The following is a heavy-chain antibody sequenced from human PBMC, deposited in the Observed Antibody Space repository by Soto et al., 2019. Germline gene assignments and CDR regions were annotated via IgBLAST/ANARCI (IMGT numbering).Heavy chain of an antibody. V-gene: IGHV1-69*13. CDR3: ARGLGYCSGGSCINWFDP. J-gene: IGHJ5*02. Sequence: SVKVSCKASGGTFSSYAISWGRQAPGQGLEWMGGIIPIFGTANYAQKFQGRVTITADESTSTAYMELSSLRSEDTAVYYCARGLGYCSGGSCINWFDPWGQGTLVTVSS. CDR2: IIPIFGTA. CDR1: GGTFSSYA. D-gene: IGHD2-15*01.